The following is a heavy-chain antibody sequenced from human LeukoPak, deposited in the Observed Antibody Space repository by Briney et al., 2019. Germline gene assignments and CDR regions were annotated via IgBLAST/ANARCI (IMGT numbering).Heavy chain of an antibody. J-gene: IGHJ4*02. Sequence: GESLKISCKASGYRFTNYWIGWVRQLPGQGLEWMGIIYPGDSDTRYSPSLQGQVTISADTSITTAYLQWSSLKASDTAMYYCANNIATGTLNFFDYWGQGTLVTVSS. CDR2: IYPGDSDT. D-gene: IGHD1-1*01. V-gene: IGHV5-51*01. CDR1: GYRFTNYW. CDR3: ANNIATGTLNFFDY.